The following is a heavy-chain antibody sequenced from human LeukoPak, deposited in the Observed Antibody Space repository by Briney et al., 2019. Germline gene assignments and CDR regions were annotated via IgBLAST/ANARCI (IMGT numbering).Heavy chain of an antibody. D-gene: IGHD4-23*01. CDR3: ARDGSTVVSPIDY. J-gene: IGHJ4*02. V-gene: IGHV3-21*01. Sequence: PGGSLRLSCAASGFTYSRYSMNWVRQAPGKGLEWVSSISDDGKYIYYADSVKGRFSISRDNAKSSLYLQMNSLRAEDTAVYYCARDGSTVVSPIDYWGQGTLVTVSS. CDR2: ISDDGKYI. CDR1: GFTYSRYS.